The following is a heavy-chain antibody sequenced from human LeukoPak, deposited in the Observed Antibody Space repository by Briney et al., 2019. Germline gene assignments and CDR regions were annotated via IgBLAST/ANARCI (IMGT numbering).Heavy chain of an antibody. V-gene: IGHV4-59*08. J-gene: IGHJ4*02. CDR1: GGSISGYY. CDR3: ARHLRGYSYGPFDY. Sequence: PSETLSLTCTVSGGSISGYYWTWIRQPPGKGLEWIGYIYYSGSTNYIPSLTSRVTISVDTSKNQFSLKLTSVTAADTAVYYCARHLRGYSYGPFDYWGQGTLVTVSS. D-gene: IGHD5-18*01. CDR2: IYYSGST.